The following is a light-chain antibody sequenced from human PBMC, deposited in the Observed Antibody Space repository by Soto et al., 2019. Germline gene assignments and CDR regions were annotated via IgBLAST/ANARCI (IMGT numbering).Light chain of an antibody. CDR3: TSYTSSRTLV. CDR2: EVS. J-gene: IGLJ2*01. Sequence: QSALTQPASVSGSPGQSITISCTGTSSDVGGYNYDSWYQQHPGKAPKLMIYEVSNRPSGVSNRFSGSKPGNTASLTISGLQAEDEADYYCTSYTSSRTLVFGGGTKLTVL. CDR1: SSDVGGYNY. V-gene: IGLV2-14*01.